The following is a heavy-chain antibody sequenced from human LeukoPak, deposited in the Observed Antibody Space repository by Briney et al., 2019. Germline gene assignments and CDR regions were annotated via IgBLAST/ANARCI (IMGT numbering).Heavy chain of an antibody. V-gene: IGHV3-53*01. CDR2: FYVGGAT. J-gene: IGHJ4*02. Sequence: PGGSLRLSCAASGFTVSSNYMSWVRQAPGKGLEWVSVFYVGGATYYADSVKGRFTISRDNSENTLYLQMKNLRAEDTAVYYCARGDGYNFFDYWGQGTLVTVSS. D-gene: IGHD5-24*01. CDR3: ARGDGYNFFDY. CDR1: GFTVSSNY.